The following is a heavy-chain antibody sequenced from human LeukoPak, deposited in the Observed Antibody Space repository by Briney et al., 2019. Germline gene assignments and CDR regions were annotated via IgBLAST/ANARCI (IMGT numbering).Heavy chain of an antibody. V-gene: IGHV1-46*01. J-gene: IGHJ4*02. CDR3: ATLGGPSDY. D-gene: IGHD3-16*01. Sequence: ASVKVSCKASGYTFTSYYMHWVRQAPGQGLEWMGIINPSGGTTSYAQKFQGRVTLTRDTSTSTVYMELSSLIFDDTAVYYCATLGGPSDYWGQGTLVIVSS. CDR1: GYTFTSYY. CDR2: INPSGGTT.